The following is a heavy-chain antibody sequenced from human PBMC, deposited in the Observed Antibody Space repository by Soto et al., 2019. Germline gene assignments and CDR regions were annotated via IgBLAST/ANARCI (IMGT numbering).Heavy chain of an antibody. CDR3: ARAAAAGTCFDY. D-gene: IGHD6-13*01. Sequence: EVPLVESGGGLVQPGGSLRLSCAASGFTFSSYAMHWVRQAPGKGLEYVSAISSNGGSTYYANSVKGRFTISRDNSKNTLYLQMGSLRAEDMAVYYCARAAAAGTCFDYWGQGTLVTVSS. CDR2: ISSNGGST. V-gene: IGHV3-64*01. CDR1: GFTFSSYA. J-gene: IGHJ4*02.